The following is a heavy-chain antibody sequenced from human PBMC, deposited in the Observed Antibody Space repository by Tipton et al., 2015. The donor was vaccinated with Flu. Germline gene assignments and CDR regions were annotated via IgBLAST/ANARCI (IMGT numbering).Heavy chain of an antibody. Sequence: SLRLSCAASGFTFSDYYMTWIRQAPGKGLEWVSGFSGSGGTTYFADSVKGRFTISRDNSRNTVYLQMSSLRAEDTAVYYCATPTGDKGYWGQGTLVTVSS. V-gene: IGHV3-11*04. CDR3: ATPTGDKGY. J-gene: IGHJ4*02. D-gene: IGHD7-27*01. CDR1: GFTFSDYY. CDR2: FSGSGGTT.